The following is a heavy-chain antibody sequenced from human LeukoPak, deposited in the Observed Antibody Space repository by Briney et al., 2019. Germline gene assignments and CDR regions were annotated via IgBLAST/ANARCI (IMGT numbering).Heavy chain of an antibody. CDR3: ARQLDWFDP. V-gene: IGHV4-59*08. J-gene: IGHJ5*02. CDR1: GGSISSYY. CDR2: IYYSGST. Sequence: SETLSLTCTVSGGSISSYYWSWIRQPPGKRLEWIGYIYYSGSTNYNPSLKSRVTISVDTSKNQSSLKLSSVTAADTAVYYCARQLDWFDPWGQGTLVTVSS.